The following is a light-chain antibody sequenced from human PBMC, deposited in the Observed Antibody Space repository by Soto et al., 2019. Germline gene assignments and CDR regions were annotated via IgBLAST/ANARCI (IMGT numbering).Light chain of an antibody. CDR1: SSNIGAGYD. Sequence: QSVLTQPPSVSGAPGQRVTISCTGSSSNIGAGYDVHWYQQLPGTAPKLLIYGNSNRPSGVPDRFSGSKSGTSASLAITGLQAEDEADYYCQSYDSSLSGFYVFGPGTKVTAL. CDR2: GNS. CDR3: QSYDSSLSGFYV. J-gene: IGLJ1*01. V-gene: IGLV1-40*01.